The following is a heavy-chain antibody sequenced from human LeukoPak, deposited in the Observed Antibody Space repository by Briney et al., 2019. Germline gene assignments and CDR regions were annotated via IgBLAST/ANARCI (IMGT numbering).Heavy chain of an antibody. Sequence: GGSLRLSCTASGFTFGDYAMSWVRQAPGKGLEWVGFIRSKAYGGTTEYAASVKGRFSISRDDSKSIAYLQMNSLKTEDTAVYYCTTGDYGDYPGAFDIWGQGTMVTVSS. V-gene: IGHV3-49*04. CDR3: TTGDYGDYPGAFDI. CDR2: IRSKAYGGTT. J-gene: IGHJ3*02. D-gene: IGHD4-17*01. CDR1: GFTFGDYA.